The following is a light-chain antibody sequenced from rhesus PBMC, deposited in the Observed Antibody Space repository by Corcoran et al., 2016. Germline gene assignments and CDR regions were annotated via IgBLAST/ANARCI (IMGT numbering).Light chain of an antibody. CDR1: ENVNNY. CDR3: QHGYGTPYS. J-gene: IGKJ2*01. Sequence: DIQMTQSPSSLSASVGDRVTITCRASENVNNYLNWYQKKQGKAPKLLLYKASTLQSGVPSRFSCSGYGKDYTFTISSLQPEDVATYYCQHGYGTPYSFGQGTKVEIK. V-gene: IGKV1-74*01. CDR2: KAS.